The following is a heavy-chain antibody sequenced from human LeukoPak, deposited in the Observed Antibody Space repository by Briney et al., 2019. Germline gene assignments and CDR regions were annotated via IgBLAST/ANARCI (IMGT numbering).Heavy chain of an antibody. D-gene: IGHD4-11*01. CDR1: GFTFSTYD. CDR3: ARDASYSNFFL. V-gene: IGHV3-13*01. CDR2: ITSAGDR. Sequence: PGGSLRLSCAASGFTFSTYDMHWVRQATGKGLEWVSTITSAGDRYYPGSVKGRFTISRENAKNSLYLQMNSLRAEDTAVYYCARDASYSNFFLWGQGTLVTVSS. J-gene: IGHJ4*02.